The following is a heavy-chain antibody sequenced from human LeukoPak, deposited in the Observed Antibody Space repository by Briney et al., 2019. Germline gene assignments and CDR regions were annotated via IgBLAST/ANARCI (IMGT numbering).Heavy chain of an antibody. Sequence: GGSLRLSCAASGFTFDDYAMHWVRQAPGKGLEWVSLISWDGGSTYYADSVKGRFTISRDNSKNSLYLQMNSLRAEDTAVYYCARAVRPLPTYHTWGQGTLVTVSS. CDR2: ISWDGGST. V-gene: IGHV3-43D*03. CDR3: ARAVRPLPTYHT. D-gene: IGHD1-1*01. J-gene: IGHJ5*02. CDR1: GFTFDDYA.